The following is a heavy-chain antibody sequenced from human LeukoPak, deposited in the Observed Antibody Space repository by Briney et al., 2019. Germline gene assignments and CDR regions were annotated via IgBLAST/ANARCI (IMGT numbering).Heavy chain of an antibody. J-gene: IGHJ4*02. D-gene: IGHD3-10*01. CDR1: GFTFSIHG. CDR2: IINSGGTV. CDR3: AREYYGGYVDY. Sequence: PGGSLRLSCAASGFTFSIHGMNWVRQAPGKGLEWVSYIINSGGTVYYTDSVQGRFTISRDNARNSLFLQMNSLRDEDTAVYYCAREYYGGYVDYWGQGTLVTVS. V-gene: IGHV3-48*02.